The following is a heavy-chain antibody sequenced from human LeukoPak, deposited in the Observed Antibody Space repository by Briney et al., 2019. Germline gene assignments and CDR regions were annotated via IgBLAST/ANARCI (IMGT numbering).Heavy chain of an antibody. Sequence: GGSLRLSCAASGFTFTSYAMSWVRQAPGKGLEWVSTIIGSGGTTSYADSVKGRFTISRDNAKNSLYLQMNSLRAEDTAVYYCARDLAGDHYFDYWGQGTLVTVSS. J-gene: IGHJ4*02. CDR3: ARDLAGDHYFDY. D-gene: IGHD3-16*01. CDR2: IIGSGGTT. CDR1: GFTFTSYA. V-gene: IGHV3-23*01.